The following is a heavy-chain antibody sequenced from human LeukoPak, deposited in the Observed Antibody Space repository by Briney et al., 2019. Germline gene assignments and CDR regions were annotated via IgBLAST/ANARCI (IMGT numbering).Heavy chain of an antibody. Sequence: SVKVSCKASGYRFDTFGISWVRQAPGQGLEWMGWVSGHDGSTQYTQKFQERVTMTTEKSRSTAYLELRALRSDDTAVYYCAKTRAHNLDVWGQGTTVIVSS. CDR3: AKTRAHNLDV. CDR1: GYRFDTFG. CDR2: VSGHDGST. J-gene: IGHJ6*02. D-gene: IGHD5-24*01. V-gene: IGHV1-18*01.